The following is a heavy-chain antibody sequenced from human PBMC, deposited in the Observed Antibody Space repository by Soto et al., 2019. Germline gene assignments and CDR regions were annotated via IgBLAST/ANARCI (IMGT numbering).Heavy chain of an antibody. V-gene: IGHV4-34*01. J-gene: IGHJ4*02. CDR3: ARGKYSGYDY. CDR1: GGSFSGYY. Sequence: SETLSLTCAVYGGSFSGYYWSWIRQPPGKGLEWIGEINHSGSTNYNPSLKSRVTISVDTSKNQFSLKLSSVTAADTAVYYCARGKYSGYDYWGQGTLGTVS. CDR2: INHSGST. D-gene: IGHD5-12*01.